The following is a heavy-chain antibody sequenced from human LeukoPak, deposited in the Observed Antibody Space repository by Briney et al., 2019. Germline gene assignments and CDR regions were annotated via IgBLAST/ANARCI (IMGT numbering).Heavy chain of an antibody. CDR1: GFTFDDYG. CDR3: ARGSGYELDY. Sequence: GGSLRLSCAASGFTFDDYGMSWVRQAPGKGLEWISGVNWNGGSTGYADSVKGRFTISRDNSKNTLYLQMNSLRAEDTAVYYCARGSGYELDYWGQGTLVTVSS. V-gene: IGHV3-20*04. CDR2: VNWNGGST. J-gene: IGHJ4*02. D-gene: IGHD5-12*01.